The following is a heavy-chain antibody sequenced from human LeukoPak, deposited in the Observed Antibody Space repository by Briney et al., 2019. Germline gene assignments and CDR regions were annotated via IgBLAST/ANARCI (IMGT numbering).Heavy chain of an antibody. D-gene: IGHD3-10*01. J-gene: IGHJ6*03. Sequence: GGSLRLSCAASGFTFSSYGMHWVRQAPGKGLEWVAFIRYDGSNKYYADSVKGRFTISRDNSKNTLYLQMNSLRAEDTAVYYCAKGLRGYYYYYYMDVWGKGTTVTVSS. CDR1: GFTFSSYG. CDR3: AKGLRGYYYYYYMDV. CDR2: IRYDGSNK. V-gene: IGHV3-30*02.